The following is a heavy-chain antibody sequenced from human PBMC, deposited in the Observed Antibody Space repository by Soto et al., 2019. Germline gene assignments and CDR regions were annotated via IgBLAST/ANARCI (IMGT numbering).Heavy chain of an antibody. Sequence: QVQLVQSGAEVKKPGASMKISCKASGYAFIDHYIHWVRQAPGQGLEWMGVINPDGGSTSYAQRFQGRVTVTANTSTSTVYLDMSSVTLDDTAFYSGARDPRAWNYVGCWDYWGQGTLVTVST. CDR2: INPDGGST. D-gene: IGHD3-16*01. J-gene: IGHJ4*02. CDR3: ARDPRAWNYVGCWDY. V-gene: IGHV1-46*01. CDR1: GYAFIDHY.